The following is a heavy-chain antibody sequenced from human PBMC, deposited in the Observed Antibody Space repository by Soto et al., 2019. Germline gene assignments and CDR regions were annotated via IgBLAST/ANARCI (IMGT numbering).Heavy chain of an antibody. CDR1: GDSISSYY. CDR3: ARGYWYFDL. CDR2: IYTRGST. Sequence: QVQLQESGPGLVKSSENLSVTCHVSGDSISSYYWSWIRQPAGKGLEWIGRIYTRGSTNYNSSLKSRVTMSADTSKNQFSLKLSSVTAADTAVYYCARGYWYFDLWGRGTLVTVSS. J-gene: IGHJ2*01. V-gene: IGHV4-4*07.